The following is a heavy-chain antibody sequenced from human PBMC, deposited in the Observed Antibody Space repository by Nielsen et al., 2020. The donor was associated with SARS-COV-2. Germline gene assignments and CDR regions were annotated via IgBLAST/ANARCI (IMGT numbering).Heavy chain of an antibody. CDR2: IKQDGSEK. V-gene: IGHV3-7*03. CDR1: GFAFSTYW. CDR3: TRGRVGDFYGSDY. J-gene: IGHJ4*02. D-gene: IGHD3-10*01. Sequence: GESLKISCAASGFAFSTYWLSWVRQAPGKGLEWVANIKQDGSEKYYVGSVKGRFTVSRDNAKNSLYLQMNSLRAEDTAIYFCTRGRVGDFYGSDYWGQGTRVTVSS.